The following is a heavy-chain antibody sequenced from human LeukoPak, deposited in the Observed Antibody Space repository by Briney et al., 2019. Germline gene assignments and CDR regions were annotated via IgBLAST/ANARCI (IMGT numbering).Heavy chain of an antibody. Sequence: SVKVSCKASGGIFSSYAISWVRQTTGQGLEWMGGIIPIFGTANYAQKFQGRVTITADESTTTAYMELSSLRSEDTAVYYCARERQQLPGFDYWGQGTLVTVSS. CDR1: GGIFSSYA. D-gene: IGHD6-13*01. V-gene: IGHV1-69*13. CDR2: IIPIFGTA. CDR3: ARERQQLPGFDY. J-gene: IGHJ4*02.